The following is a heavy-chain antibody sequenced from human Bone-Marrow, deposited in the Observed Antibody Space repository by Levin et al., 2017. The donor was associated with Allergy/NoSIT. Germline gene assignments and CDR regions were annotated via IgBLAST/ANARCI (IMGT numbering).Heavy chain of an antibody. Sequence: ASVKVSCKASGGTFSSYTISWVRQAPGQGLEWMGRIIPILGIANYAQKFQGRVTITADKSTSTAYMELSSLRSEDTAVYYCARDPEWGGHGGLGPTPHYYYYYGMDGWGQGTTVTVSS. V-gene: IGHV1-69*04. CDR1: GGTFSSYT. CDR2: IIPILGIA. CDR3: ARDPEWGGHGGLGPTPHYYYYYGMDG. D-gene: IGHD3-3*01. J-gene: IGHJ6*02.